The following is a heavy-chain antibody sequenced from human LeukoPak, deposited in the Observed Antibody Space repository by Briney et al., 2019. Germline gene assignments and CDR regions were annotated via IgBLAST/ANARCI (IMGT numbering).Heavy chain of an antibody. CDR1: GFTFSRYR. Sequence: PGGSLRLSCAGSGFTFSRYRISWVRQPPGKGLEWVASIKQDVGDEYYGDSVKGRFIVSRDNGKNSLFLQMNSLRAEDTAVYYCAREGDGFDIWGQGTMVTVYS. J-gene: IGHJ3*02. V-gene: IGHV3-7*01. CDR2: IKQDVGDE. CDR3: AREGDGFDI.